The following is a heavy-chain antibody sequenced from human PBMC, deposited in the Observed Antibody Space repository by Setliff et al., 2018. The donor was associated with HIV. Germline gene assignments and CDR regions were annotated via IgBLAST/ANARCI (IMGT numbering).Heavy chain of an antibody. D-gene: IGHD3-16*01. CDR2: INPSAVT. V-gene: IGHV1-46*01. J-gene: IGHJ4*02. Sequence: GASVKVSCKASGYTFSNYYIHWVRQAPGQELEWMGIINPSAVTSYGQKFQGRLTVTRDTSTSTVYMDLSSLRSEDTAVYYCVRGGGSSAYPPFEYWGQGTLVTVSS. CDR1: GYTFSNYY. CDR3: VRGGGSSAYPPFEY.